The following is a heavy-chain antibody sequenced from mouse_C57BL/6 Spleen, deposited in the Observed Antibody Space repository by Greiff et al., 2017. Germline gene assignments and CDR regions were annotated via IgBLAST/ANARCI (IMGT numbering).Heavy chain of an antibody. Sequence: DVHLVESEGGLVQPGSSMKLSCTASGFTFSDYYMAWVRQVPEKGLEWVANINYDGSSTYYLDSLKSRFIISRDNAKNILYLQMSSLKSEDTATYYCARDRMGITTVVNWYFDVWGTGTTVTVSS. J-gene: IGHJ1*03. D-gene: IGHD1-1*01. CDR2: INYDGSST. CDR1: GFTFSDYY. CDR3: ARDRMGITTVVNWYFDV. V-gene: IGHV5-16*01.